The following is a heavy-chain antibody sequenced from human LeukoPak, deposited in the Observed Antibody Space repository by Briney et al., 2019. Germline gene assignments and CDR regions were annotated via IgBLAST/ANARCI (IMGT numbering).Heavy chain of an antibody. V-gene: IGHV4-34*01. CDR2: INHSGST. J-gene: IGHJ4*02. CDR1: GGSFSGYY. D-gene: IGHD3-16*02. Sequence: SETLSLTCAVYGGSFSGYYWSWIRQPPGKGLEWIGEINHSGSTNYNPSLKSRVTISVDTSKNQFSLKLSSVIAADTAVYYCARESMITFGGVIAAFDYWGQGTLVTVSS. CDR3: ARESMITFGGVIAAFDY.